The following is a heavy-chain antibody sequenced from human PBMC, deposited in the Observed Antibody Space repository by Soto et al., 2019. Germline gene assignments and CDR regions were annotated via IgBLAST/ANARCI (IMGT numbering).Heavy chain of an antibody. D-gene: IGHD4-17*01. J-gene: IGHJ4*02. V-gene: IGHV3-48*01. Sequence: GGSLRLSCAASGFTFSSYSMNWVRQAPGKGLEWVSYISSSSSTIYYTDSVKGRFTISRDNAMNSLYLQMNSLRAEDTAVYYCARDNTNYGDYVPTYFDYWGQGTLVTVSS. CDR3: ARDNTNYGDYVPTYFDY. CDR2: ISSSSSTI. CDR1: GFTFSSYS.